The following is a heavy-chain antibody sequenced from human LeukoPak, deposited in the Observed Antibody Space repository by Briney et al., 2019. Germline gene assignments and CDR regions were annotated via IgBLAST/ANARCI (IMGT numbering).Heavy chain of an antibody. Sequence: PGGSLRLSCAASGFTFSSYSMNWVRQAPGKGLEWVSSISSSSSYIYYADSGKGRFTISRDNAKNSLYLQMNSLRAEDTAVYYCARDLRDIVVVPAATGTCGMDVWGQGTTVTVSS. J-gene: IGHJ6*02. D-gene: IGHD2-2*01. CDR1: GFTFSSYS. V-gene: IGHV3-21*01. CDR3: ARDLRDIVVVPAATGTCGMDV. CDR2: ISSSSSYI.